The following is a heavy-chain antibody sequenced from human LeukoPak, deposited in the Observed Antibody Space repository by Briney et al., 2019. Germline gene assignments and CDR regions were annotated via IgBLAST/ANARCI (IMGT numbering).Heavy chain of an antibody. D-gene: IGHD3-3*01. CDR1: GGSISSSSYY. Sequence: SETLSLTCTVSGGSISSSSYYWGWIRQPPGKGLEWIGSIYYSGSTYYNPSLKSRVTISVDTSKNQFSLKLSSVTAADTAVYYCARDRDYDFWSGKSTRGYYYYMDVWGKGTTVTVSS. CDR2: IYYSGST. CDR3: ARDRDYDFWSGKSTRGYYYYMDV. J-gene: IGHJ6*03. V-gene: IGHV4-39*07.